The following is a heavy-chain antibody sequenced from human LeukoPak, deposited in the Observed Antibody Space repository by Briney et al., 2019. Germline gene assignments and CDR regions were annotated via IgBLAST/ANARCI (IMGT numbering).Heavy chain of an antibody. V-gene: IGHV4-34*01. D-gene: IGHD3-10*01. Sequence: KPSETLSLTCAVYGGSFSGYYWNWIRKPPGKGLEWIGEINHSGSTSYNPYLKSRVTISINTSKNQFSLKLSSVTAADTAVFYCARRVWFGESSHWSFDLWGRGTLVTVSS. J-gene: IGHJ2*01. CDR2: INHSGST. CDR1: GGSFSGYY. CDR3: ARRVWFGESSHWSFDL.